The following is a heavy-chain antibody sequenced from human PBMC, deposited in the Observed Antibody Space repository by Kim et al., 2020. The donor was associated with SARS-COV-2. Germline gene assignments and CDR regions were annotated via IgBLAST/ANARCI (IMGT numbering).Heavy chain of an antibody. D-gene: IGHD6-13*01. J-gene: IGHJ4*02. CDR3: ARAIAAAGTFVDY. CDR1: GGSFSGYY. Sequence: SETLSLTCAVYGGSFSGYYWSWIRQPPGKGLEWIGEINHSGSTNYNPSLKSRVTISVDTSKNQFSLKLSSVTAADTAVYYCARAIAAAGTFVDYWGQGTL. CDR2: INHSGST. V-gene: IGHV4-34*01.